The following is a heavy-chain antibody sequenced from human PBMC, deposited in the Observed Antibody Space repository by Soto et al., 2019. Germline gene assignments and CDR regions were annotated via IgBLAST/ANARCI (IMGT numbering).Heavy chain of an antibody. V-gene: IGHV3-23*01. D-gene: IGHD6-13*01. CDR1: GFTFNNDA. CDR3: ARGIGAADYNYFDP. J-gene: IGHJ5*02. Sequence: EVQLLESGGGLVQPGGSPRLSCAASGFTFNNDAMSWVRQAPGKGLEWVSGIRGSGGTTHYADSVKGRFTISRDSSKNTLYLQMNSLRAEDTAVYYCARGIGAADYNYFDPWGQGTLVTVSS. CDR2: IRGSGGTT.